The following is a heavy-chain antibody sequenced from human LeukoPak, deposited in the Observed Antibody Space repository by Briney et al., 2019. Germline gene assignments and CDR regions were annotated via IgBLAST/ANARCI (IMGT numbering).Heavy chain of an antibody. CDR3: AKRDSSGYYYFDY. D-gene: IGHD3-22*01. J-gene: IGHJ4*02. CDR2: IPGSGDSK. Sequence: GRPLRRSCAASGFNSRNYAMSWVRKAPGNMLQSVSDIPGSGDSKFYTDSVKGRFSTSIDNSKDKVYLQMNSLRAEDTAVYYCAKRDSSGYYYFDYWGQGALVTVSS. CDR1: GFNSRNYA. V-gene: IGHV3-23*01.